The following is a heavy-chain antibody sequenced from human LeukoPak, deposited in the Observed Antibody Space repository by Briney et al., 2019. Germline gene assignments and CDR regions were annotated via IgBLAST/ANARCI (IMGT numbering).Heavy chain of an antibody. CDR3: ARGGYSYALPRHDAFDI. CDR2: INPNSGGT. D-gene: IGHD5-18*01. J-gene: IGHJ3*02. CDR1: GYSFTSYY. Sequence: ASVKVSCKASGYSFTSYYIHWLRQAPGQGLEWMGWINPNSGGTNYAQKFQGRVTMTRDTSISTAYMELSRLRSDDTAVYYCARGGYSYALPRHDAFDIWGQGTMVTVSS. V-gene: IGHV1-2*02.